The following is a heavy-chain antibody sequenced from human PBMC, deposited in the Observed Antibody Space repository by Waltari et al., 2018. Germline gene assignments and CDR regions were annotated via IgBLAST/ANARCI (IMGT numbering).Heavy chain of an antibody. D-gene: IGHD6-19*01. Sequence: EVQLVESGGALVQPGGSLRLSCEASGYTFSSNYLHWVRQAPGKGLVWVARISSDGSSTTYADAVKGRFTISRDNAKNMLYLQMNSLRAEDTAVYYCIGYYGSGWGWGQGTLVTVSS. J-gene: IGHJ4*02. V-gene: IGHV3-74*01. CDR2: ISSDGSST. CDR1: GYTFSSNY. CDR3: IGYYGSGWG.